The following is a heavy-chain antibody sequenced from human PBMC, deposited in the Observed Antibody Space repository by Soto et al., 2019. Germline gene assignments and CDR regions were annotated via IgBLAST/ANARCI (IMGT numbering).Heavy chain of an antibody. D-gene: IGHD6-6*01. V-gene: IGHV5-51*01. CDR3: ARQSGIAARPVWFDP. J-gene: IGHJ5*02. CDR2: FYPGDSET. Sequence: GESLKISCKGSGYSFTSYWIGWVRQMPGKGLEWMGIFYPGDSETRYSPSFQGQVTISADKSISTAYLQWSSLKASDTAMYYCARQSGIAARPVWFDPWGQGTLVTVSS. CDR1: GYSFTSYW.